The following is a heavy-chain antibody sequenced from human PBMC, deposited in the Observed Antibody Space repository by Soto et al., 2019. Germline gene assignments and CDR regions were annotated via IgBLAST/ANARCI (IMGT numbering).Heavy chain of an antibody. V-gene: IGHV3-23*01. Sequence: PGGSLRLSCAASGFPFSEYVMTWVRQAPGRGLEWVSAMTGRGGSIHYAESVRGRFIISRDNSKNTLYLQMDRLRAGDTAVYYCAKGVMYSTKGLDVWGQGTTVTVSS. J-gene: IGHJ6*02. CDR1: GFPFSEYV. D-gene: IGHD2-15*01. CDR2: MTGRGGSI. CDR3: AKGVMYSTKGLDV.